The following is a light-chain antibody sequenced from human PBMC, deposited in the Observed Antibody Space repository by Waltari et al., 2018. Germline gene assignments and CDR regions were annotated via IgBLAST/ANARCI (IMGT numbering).Light chain of an antibody. CDR3: SSQSSDNVVL. CDR2: DVS. Sequence: QSALTQPASVSGSPGQSITISCTGTSSDVGGYNSVSWYQDHPGQAPKVIIYDVSDRPSAISARFSGSKSGNTASLTISGLQAEDEADYYCSSQSSDNVVLFGGGTKLTVL. CDR1: SSDVGGYNS. V-gene: IGLV2-14*03. J-gene: IGLJ2*01.